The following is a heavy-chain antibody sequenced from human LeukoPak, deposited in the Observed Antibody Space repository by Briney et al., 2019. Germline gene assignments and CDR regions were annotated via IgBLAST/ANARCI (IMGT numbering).Heavy chain of an antibody. CDR3: ARQELSHGNFDY. V-gene: IGHV3-13*01. Sequence: GGSLRLSCAASGFTFSNYAMHWVRQATGKGLEWVSAIGTAGDTFYPGSVKGRFTISRENAKNSLYLPMNGLRGEDTAVYYCARQELSHGNFDYWGQGTLVTVSS. J-gene: IGHJ4*02. CDR1: GFTFSNYA. CDR2: IGTAGDT. D-gene: IGHD1-7*01.